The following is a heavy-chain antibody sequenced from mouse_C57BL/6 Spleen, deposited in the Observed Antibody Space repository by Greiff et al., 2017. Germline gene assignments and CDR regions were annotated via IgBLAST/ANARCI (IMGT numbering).Heavy chain of an antibody. D-gene: IGHD1-1*01. Sequence: VQLQQPGAELVKPGASVKLSCKASGYTFTSYWMQWVKQRPGQGLEWIGEIDPSDSYTNYNQQFKGKATLTVDTSSSTAYMQLSSLTSEDSAVYYCARGGSSSFHYYFAYWGQGTTLTVSS. CDR2: IDPSDSYT. CDR3: ARGGSSSFHYYFAY. V-gene: IGHV1-50*01. CDR1: GYTFTSYW. J-gene: IGHJ2*01.